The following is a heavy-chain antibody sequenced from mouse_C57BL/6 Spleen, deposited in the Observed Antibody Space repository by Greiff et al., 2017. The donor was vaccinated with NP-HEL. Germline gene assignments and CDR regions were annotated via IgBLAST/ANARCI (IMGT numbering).Heavy chain of an antibody. CDR3: ARPHYDYSFDY. D-gene: IGHD2-4*01. Sequence: DVKLVESGGGLVKPGGSLKLSCAASGFTFSDYGMHWVRQAPEKGLEWVAYISSGSSTIYYADTVKGRFTIYRDNAKNTLFLQMTSLRSEDTAMYYCARPHYDYSFDYWGQGTTLTVSS. J-gene: IGHJ2*01. V-gene: IGHV5-17*01. CDR1: GFTFSDYG. CDR2: ISSGSSTI.